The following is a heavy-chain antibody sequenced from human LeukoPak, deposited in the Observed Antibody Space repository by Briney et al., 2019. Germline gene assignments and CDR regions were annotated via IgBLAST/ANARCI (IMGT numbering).Heavy chain of an antibody. Sequence: ASVKVSCKASGYTFTGYYIYWVRQAPGQGLEWMGRINPNSGGTNYAQKFQGRVTMTRDTSISTAYMELSRLRSDDTAVYYCARGWSGSYYSHYYYYIDVWGKGTTVTVSS. J-gene: IGHJ6*03. D-gene: IGHD1-26*01. V-gene: IGHV1-2*06. CDR2: INPNSGGT. CDR3: ARGWSGSYYSHYYYYIDV. CDR1: GYTFTGYY.